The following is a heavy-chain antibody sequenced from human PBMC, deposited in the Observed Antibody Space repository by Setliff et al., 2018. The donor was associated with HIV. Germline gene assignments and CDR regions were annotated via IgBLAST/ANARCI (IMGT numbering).Heavy chain of an antibody. D-gene: IGHD6-13*01. J-gene: IGHJ6*03. V-gene: IGHV4-34*01. CDR3: ARALKIATTGRVSYYYYMGV. CDR2: INYSGST. Sequence: SETLSLTCAVYGGSFSGYYWSWIRQPPGKGLEWIGEINYSGSTNHKPSLKSRVTISVDTSKNQISLKLNSVTAADTAVYFCARALKIATTGRVSYYYYMGVWGKGTTVTVSS. CDR1: GGSFSGYY.